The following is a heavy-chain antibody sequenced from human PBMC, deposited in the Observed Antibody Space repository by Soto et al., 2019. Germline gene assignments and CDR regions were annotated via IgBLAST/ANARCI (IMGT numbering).Heavy chain of an antibody. J-gene: IGHJ4*02. CDR3: TRGYGDYVRDY. D-gene: IGHD4-17*01. CDR1: GFTFSGSA. V-gene: IGHV3-73*01. Sequence: EVQLVESGGGLVQPGESLKLSCAVSGFTFSGSAMHWVRQASGKGLEWVGRSRSKANNYATAYAASVKGRFTISRDDSKNTGYLQMNSLKSEDTAVYYCTRGYGDYVRDYWGQGTLVTVSS. CDR2: SRSKANNYAT.